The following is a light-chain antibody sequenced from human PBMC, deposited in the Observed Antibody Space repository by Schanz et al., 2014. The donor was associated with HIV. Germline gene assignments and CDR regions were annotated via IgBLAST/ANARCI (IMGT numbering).Light chain of an antibody. Sequence: DIVMTQSPDSLAVSLGEGATINCKSSQTVLYSSNNKNDLAWYQQKAGQPPKLLISWASTRETGVPDRFSGSGSGTHFTLTINSLQAEDVATYYCQQYYTTPQAFGQGTKVQIK. J-gene: IGKJ1*01. CDR2: WAS. CDR3: QQYYTTPQA. CDR1: QTVLYSSNNKND. V-gene: IGKV4-1*01.